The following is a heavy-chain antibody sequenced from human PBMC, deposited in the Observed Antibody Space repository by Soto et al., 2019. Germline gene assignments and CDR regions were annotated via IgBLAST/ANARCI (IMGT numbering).Heavy chain of an antibody. V-gene: IGHV4-39*01. J-gene: IGHJ5*02. CDR2: IYYSGNT. CDR3: APVTARTTVHWVDP. CDR1: GGSISSNGYY. D-gene: IGHD2-21*02. Sequence: QLQLQASGPRLVKPSETLSLTCTVSGGSISSNGYYWAWIRQPPGKGLEWIGTIYYSGNTYYNPSLARRVSISGSTSNNPVSLTVTSVSAAETAVYYCAPVTARTTVHWVDPWGPGTLVNVPS.